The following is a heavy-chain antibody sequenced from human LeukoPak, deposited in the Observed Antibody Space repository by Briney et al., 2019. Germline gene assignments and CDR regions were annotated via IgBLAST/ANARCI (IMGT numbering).Heavy chain of an antibody. CDR1: GDSISSSDFY. CDR2: INHSGST. J-gene: IGHJ5*02. V-gene: IGHV4-39*07. Sequence: SETLSLTCTVSGDSISSSDFYWSWIRQPPGKGLEWIGEINHSGSTNYNPSLKSRVTISVDTSKNQFSLKLSSVTAADTAVYYCARGSQLRIAAAVYNWFDPWGQGTLVTVSS. CDR3: ARGSQLRIAAAVYNWFDP. D-gene: IGHD6-13*01.